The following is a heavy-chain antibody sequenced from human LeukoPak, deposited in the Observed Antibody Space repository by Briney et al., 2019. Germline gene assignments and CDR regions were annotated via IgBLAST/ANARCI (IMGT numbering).Heavy chain of an antibody. Sequence: ASVKVSCTTSGYSFTNYYVHWVRQAPGQGLEWLGIINPSAESASYAQKFQGRVTVTRDTSTSTVYMELSSLRSEDTAVYYCARAGYDSTWYFFDYWGQGALVTVSS. V-gene: IGHV1-46*01. J-gene: IGHJ4*02. D-gene: IGHD6-13*01. CDR3: ARAGYDSTWYFFDY. CDR1: GYSFTNYY. CDR2: INPSAESA.